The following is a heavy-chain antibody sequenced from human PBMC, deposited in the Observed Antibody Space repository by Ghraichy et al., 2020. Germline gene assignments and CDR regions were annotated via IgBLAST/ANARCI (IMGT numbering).Heavy chain of an antibody. V-gene: IGHV1-24*01. CDR1: GYTLTELS. J-gene: IGHJ4*02. D-gene: IGHD5-18*01. Sequence: ASVKVSCKVSGYTLTELSMHWVRQAPGKGLEWMGGFDPEDGETIYAQKFQGRVTMTEDTSTDTAYMELSSLRSEDTAVYYCATIPRGYSYAAPFDYWGQGTLVTVSS. CDR3: ATIPRGYSYAAPFDY. CDR2: FDPEDGET.